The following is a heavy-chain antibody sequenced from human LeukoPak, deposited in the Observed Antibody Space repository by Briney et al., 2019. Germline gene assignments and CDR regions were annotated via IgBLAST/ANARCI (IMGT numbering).Heavy chain of an antibody. V-gene: IGHV4-59*01. Sequence: SETLSLTCTVSGGSISSYYWSWIRQPPGKGLEWIGYVYYSGSTNYNPSLKSRVTISVDTSRNQFSLKLSSVIAADTAVYYRSRENGAFSPFGYWGQGTLVTVLS. J-gene: IGHJ4*02. CDR2: VYYSGST. CDR3: SRENGAFSPFGY. CDR1: GGSISSYY. D-gene: IGHD2-8*01.